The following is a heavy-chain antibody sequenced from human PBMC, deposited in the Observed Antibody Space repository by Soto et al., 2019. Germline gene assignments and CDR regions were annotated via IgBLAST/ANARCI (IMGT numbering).Heavy chain of an antibody. CDR2: ISYDGSNK. J-gene: IGHJ4*02. CDR1: GFTFSSYA. Sequence: QVQLVESGGGVVQPGRSLRLSCAASGFTFSSYAMHWVRQAPGKGLEWVAVISYDGSNKYYADSVKGRFTISRDNSKKTLYLQMSSLRAEDTGVYYCAKGNYYFDYCGQGTLVTVSS. V-gene: IGHV3-30-3*01. CDR3: AKGNYYFDY.